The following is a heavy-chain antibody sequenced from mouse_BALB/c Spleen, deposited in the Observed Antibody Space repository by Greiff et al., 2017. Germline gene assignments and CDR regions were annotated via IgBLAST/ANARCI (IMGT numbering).Heavy chain of an antibody. Sequence: VQLQQSGAELVKPGASVKLSCTASGFNIKDTYMHWVKQRPEQGLEWIGRIDPANGNTKYDPKFQGKATITADTSSNTAYLQLSSLTSEDSAVYYCARMDRYGKTWFAYWGQGTLVTVSA. V-gene: IGHV14-3*02. CDR1: GFNIKDTY. J-gene: IGHJ3*01. CDR2: IDPANGNT. D-gene: IGHD2-14*01. CDR3: ARMDRYGKTWFAY.